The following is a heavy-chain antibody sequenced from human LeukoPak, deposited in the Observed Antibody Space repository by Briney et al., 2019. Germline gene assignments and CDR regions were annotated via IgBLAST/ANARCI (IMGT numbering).Heavy chain of an antibody. J-gene: IGHJ3*02. D-gene: IGHD6-13*01. Sequence: ASVKVSCKASGYTFANFYIHWVRQAPGQGLEWMGWISAYNGNTKYAEKLQGRVTMTTDTSTSTAYMELRSLRSDDTAVYYCARNSSSCSDIWGQGTMVTVSS. CDR1: GYTFANFY. CDR2: ISAYNGNT. CDR3: ARNSSSCSDI. V-gene: IGHV1-18*04.